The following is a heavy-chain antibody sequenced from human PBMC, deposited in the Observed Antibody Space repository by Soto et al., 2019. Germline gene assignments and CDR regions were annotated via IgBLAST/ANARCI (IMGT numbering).Heavy chain of an antibody. CDR3: AKVLYSSSWYYYYYYMDV. CDR1: GFTFSSYA. D-gene: IGHD6-13*01. CDR2: ISGSGGST. Sequence: GGSLRLSCAASGFTFSSYAMSWVRQAPGKGLEWVSAISGSGGSTYYADSVKGRFTISRDNSKNTLYLQMNSLIAEDTAVYYCAKVLYSSSWYYYYYYMDVWGKGTTVTVSS. V-gene: IGHV3-23*01. J-gene: IGHJ6*03.